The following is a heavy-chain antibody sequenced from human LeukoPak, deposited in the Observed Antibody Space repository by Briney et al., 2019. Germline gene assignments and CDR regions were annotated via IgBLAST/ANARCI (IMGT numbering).Heavy chain of an antibody. D-gene: IGHD3-22*01. V-gene: IGHV1-18*04. CDR2: ISAYNGNT. Sequence: ASVKVSCKASGYTFTNYYIHWVRQAPGQGLEWMGWISAYNGNTNYAQKLQGRVTMTTDTSTSTAYMELRSLRSDDTAVYYCARALGGYYDSSGYYYDDAFDIWGQGTMVTVSS. J-gene: IGHJ3*02. CDR3: ARALGGYYDSSGYYYDDAFDI. CDR1: GYTFTNYY.